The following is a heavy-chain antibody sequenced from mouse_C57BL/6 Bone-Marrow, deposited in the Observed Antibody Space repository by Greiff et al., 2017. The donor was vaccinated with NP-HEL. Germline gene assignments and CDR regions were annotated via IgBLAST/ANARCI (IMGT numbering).Heavy chain of an antibody. J-gene: IGHJ4*01. V-gene: IGHV1-55*01. D-gene: IGHD1-1*01. CDR1: GYTFTSYW. CDR2: IYPGSGST. CDR3: ARSCTTVVAPYAMDY. Sequence: QVQLQQPGAELVKPGASVKMSCKASGYTFTSYWITWVKQRPGQGLEWIGDIYPGSGSTNYNEKFKSKATLTVDTSSSTAYMQLSSLTSEDSAVYYCARSCTTVVAPYAMDYWGQGTSVTVSS.